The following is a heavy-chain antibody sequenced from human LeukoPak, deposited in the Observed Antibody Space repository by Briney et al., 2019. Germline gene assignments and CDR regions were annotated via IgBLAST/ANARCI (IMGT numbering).Heavy chain of an antibody. Sequence: GGSLRLSCAASGFTFSSYGMSWVRQAPGKGLEWVPAISGSGGSTYYADSVKGRFTISRDNSKNTLYLEMNSLRAEDTAVYYCAKGIGSYYDYWGQGILVTVSS. V-gene: IGHV3-23*01. CDR1: GFTFSSYG. J-gene: IGHJ4*02. D-gene: IGHD3-10*01. CDR2: ISGSGGST. CDR3: AKGIGSYYDY.